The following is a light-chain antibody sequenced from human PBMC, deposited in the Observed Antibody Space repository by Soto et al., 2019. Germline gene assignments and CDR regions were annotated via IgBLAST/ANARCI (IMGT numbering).Light chain of an antibody. CDR2: DVS. V-gene: IGLV2-14*03. Sequence: SWYQQHPLKAPKLLIYDVSNRPSGVSNRFSGSKSGNTASLTISGLQAEDEADYYCSSYSDSSTLVVFGGGTKLTVL. J-gene: IGLJ2*01. CDR3: SSYSDSSTLVV.